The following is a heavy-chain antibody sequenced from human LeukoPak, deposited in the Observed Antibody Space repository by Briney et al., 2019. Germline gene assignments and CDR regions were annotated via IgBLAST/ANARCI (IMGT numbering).Heavy chain of an antibody. J-gene: IGHJ6*03. CDR2: ISYDGSNK. D-gene: IGHD3-3*01. CDR3: AKELYDFWSGPTIEYYMDV. V-gene: IGHV3-30*18. CDR1: GFTFSSYG. Sequence: GGSLRLSCAASGFTFSSYGMTWVRQAPGKGLEWVAVISYDGSNKYYADSVKGRITISRDNSKNTLYLQMNSLRAEDTAVYYCAKELYDFWSGPTIEYYMDVWGKGTTVTVSS.